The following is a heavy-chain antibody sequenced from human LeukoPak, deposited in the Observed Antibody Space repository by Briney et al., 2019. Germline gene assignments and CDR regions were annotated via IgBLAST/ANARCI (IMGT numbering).Heavy chain of an antibody. CDR1: GYIFTSYN. Sequence: GASVKVSCKASGYIFTSYNIYWVRQAPGQGLEWMGIINPSGGSTNYAQKFQGRVTMTRDTSTGTVYMELSSLRSEDTAVYYCAKFAVHRRITVAGQFGLDYWGQGTLVSLSS. CDR2: INPSGGST. V-gene: IGHV1-46*01. D-gene: IGHD6-19*01. CDR3: AKFAVHRRITVAGQFGLDY. J-gene: IGHJ4*02.